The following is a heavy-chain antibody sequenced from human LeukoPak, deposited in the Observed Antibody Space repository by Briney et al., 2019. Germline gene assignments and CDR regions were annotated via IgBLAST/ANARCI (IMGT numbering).Heavy chain of an antibody. V-gene: IGHV4-61*02. D-gene: IGHD3-3*01. J-gene: IGHJ6*02. Sequence: SQTLSLTCTVSGGSISSGSYYWSWIRQPAGKGLEWIGRIYTSGSTNYNPSLKSRVTISVDTSKNQFSLKLSSATAADTAVYYCARGFWSTRLYYYYYGMDVWGQGTTVTVSS. CDR2: IYTSGST. CDR1: GGSISSGSYY. CDR3: ARGFWSTRLYYYYYGMDV.